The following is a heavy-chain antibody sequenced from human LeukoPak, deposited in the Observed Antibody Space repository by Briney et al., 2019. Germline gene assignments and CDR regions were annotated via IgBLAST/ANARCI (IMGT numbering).Heavy chain of an antibody. J-gene: IGHJ4*02. CDR2: ISSSGSTI. Sequence: GGSLRLSCAASGFTFSSYEMNWVRQAPGKGLEWVSYISSSGSTIYYADSVKGRFTISRDNAKNSLYLQMNSLRAEDTAVYYCARWGESIAVAGIRVAFDYWGQGTLVTVSS. CDR3: ARWGESIAVAGIRVAFDY. D-gene: IGHD6-19*01. CDR1: GFTFSSYE. V-gene: IGHV3-48*03.